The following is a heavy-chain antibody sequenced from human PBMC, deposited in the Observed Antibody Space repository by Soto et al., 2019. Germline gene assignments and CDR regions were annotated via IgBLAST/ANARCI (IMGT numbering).Heavy chain of an antibody. CDR1: GFIFSSYA. V-gene: IGHV3-23*01. CDR2: ITGSGGST. J-gene: IGHJ6*02. D-gene: IGHD6-13*01. Sequence: PGGSLRLSCAASGFIFSSYAMTWVRQAPGKGLEWVSSITGSGGSTYYADSVKGRFIISRDNSKNTLYLQMNSLRAEDTAVYSCASVGVAAAGPYYYGMDVWGQGTTVTVSS. CDR3: ASVGVAAAGPYYYGMDV.